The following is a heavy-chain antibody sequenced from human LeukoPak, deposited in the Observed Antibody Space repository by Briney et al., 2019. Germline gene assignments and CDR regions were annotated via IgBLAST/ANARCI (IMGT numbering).Heavy chain of an antibody. CDR3: AKDDSSGYYSTFDY. Sequence: QPGRSLRLSCAASGFTFSSYGMHWVRQAPGKGLEWVAVIWYDGSNKYYVDSVKGRFTISRDNSKNTLYLQMNSLRAEDTAVYYCAKDDSSGYYSTFDYWGQGTLVTVSS. CDR1: GFTFSSYG. J-gene: IGHJ4*02. D-gene: IGHD3-22*01. CDR2: IWYDGSNK. V-gene: IGHV3-33*06.